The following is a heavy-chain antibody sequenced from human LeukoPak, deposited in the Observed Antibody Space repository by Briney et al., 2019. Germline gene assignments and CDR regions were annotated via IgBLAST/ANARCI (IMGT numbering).Heavy chain of an antibody. D-gene: IGHD4-23*01. CDR1: GGSISSGGYY. J-gene: IGHJ4*02. CDR2: IYYSGST. CDR3: ARDLGGNYLDY. V-gene: IGHV4-31*03. Sequence: PSETLSLTCTVSGGSISSGGYYWSWIRQHPGKGLEWIGYIYYSGSTYYNPSLKSRVTISVDTSKNQFSLKLSSVIAAGTAVYYCARDLGGNYLDYWGQGTLVTVSS.